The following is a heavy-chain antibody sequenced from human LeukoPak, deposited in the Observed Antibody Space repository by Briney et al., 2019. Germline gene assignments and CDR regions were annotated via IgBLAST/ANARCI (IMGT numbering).Heavy chain of an antibody. J-gene: IGHJ5*02. CDR1: GFTFTSYT. CDR2: ISTSSGYI. D-gene: IGHD3-9*01. CDR3: ARDALDWYNWFDP. Sequence: GGSLRLSCAASGFTFTSYTMNWVRQAPGKGLEWVSSISTSSGYIYYADSVKGRFTISRDNARNFLYLQMNSLRVEGTAVYYCARDALDWYNWFDPWGQGTLVTVSS. V-gene: IGHV3-21*01.